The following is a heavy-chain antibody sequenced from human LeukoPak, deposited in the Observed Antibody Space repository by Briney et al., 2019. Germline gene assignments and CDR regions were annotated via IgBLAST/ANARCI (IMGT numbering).Heavy chain of an antibody. CDR2: ISSSSSTI. CDR1: GFTFSSYS. Sequence: GGSLRLSCAASGFTFSSYSMNWVRQAPGKGLEWVSEISSSSSTIYYADSLKGRITIFRETTKNTLYLQMSSLGPEDTAVYYCAKGRTIWWWFDASAIWGQGTMVTVSS. D-gene: IGHD2-21*01. V-gene: IGHV3-48*01. CDR3: AKGRTIWWWFDASAI. J-gene: IGHJ3*02.